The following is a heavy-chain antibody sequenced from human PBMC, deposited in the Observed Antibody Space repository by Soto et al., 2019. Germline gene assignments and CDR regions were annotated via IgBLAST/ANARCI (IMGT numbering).Heavy chain of an antibody. CDR3: ATKRYYYYGINV. CDR2: INHSGST. J-gene: IGHJ6*02. V-gene: IGHV4-34*01. Sequence: PSETLSLTCAVYGGSFSGYYWSWIRQPPGKGLEWIGEINHSGSTNYNPSLKSRVTISVDTSKNQFSLKLSSVTAADTAVYYCATKRYYYYGINVWGQGTTVT. CDR1: GGSFSGYY.